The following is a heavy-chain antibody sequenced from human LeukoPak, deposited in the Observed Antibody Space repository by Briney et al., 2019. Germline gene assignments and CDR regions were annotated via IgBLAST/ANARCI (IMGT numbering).Heavy chain of an antibody. CDR1: GGSISSSSYY. CDR2: IYYSGSS. CDR3: ARGGYYGSGNDFRFDP. V-gene: IGHV4-39*07. J-gene: IGHJ5*02. D-gene: IGHD3-10*01. Sequence: SETLSLTCTVSGGSISSSSYYWGWIRQPPGKGLEWIGSIYYSGSSNYNPSLKSRVTISVETSKNQFSLKLKSVTAADTAVYYCARGGYYGSGNDFRFDPWGQGTLVTVSS.